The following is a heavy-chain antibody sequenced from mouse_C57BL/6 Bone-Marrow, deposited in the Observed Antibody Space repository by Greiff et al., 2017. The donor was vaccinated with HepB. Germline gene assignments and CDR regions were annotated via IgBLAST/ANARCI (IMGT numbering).Heavy chain of an antibody. V-gene: IGHV14-2*01. J-gene: IGHJ2*01. CDR3: ARPLITTVVAENYFDY. CDR1: GFNIKDYY. Sequence: VQLQQSGAELVKPGASVKLSCTASGFNIKDYYMHWVKQRTEQGLEWIGRIDPEDGETKYAPKFQGKATITADTSSNTAYLQLSSLTSEDTAVYYCARPLITTVVAENYFDYWGQGTTLTVSS. CDR2: IDPEDGET. D-gene: IGHD1-1*01.